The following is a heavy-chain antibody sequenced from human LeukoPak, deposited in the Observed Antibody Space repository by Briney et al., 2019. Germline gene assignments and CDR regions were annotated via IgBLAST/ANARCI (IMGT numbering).Heavy chain of an antibody. V-gene: IGHV4-59*01. CDR2: IYYSRTT. Sequence: SETLSLTCTVSGGFISSYYWSWIRQPPGKGLEWIGYIYYSRTTEYNPSLKSRVTISADTSKNQFSLKLNSVTAADTAVYYCARANSGYDLTRVFDYWGQGTLVTVSS. D-gene: IGHD5-12*01. J-gene: IGHJ4*02. CDR3: ARANSGYDLTRVFDY. CDR1: GGFISSYY.